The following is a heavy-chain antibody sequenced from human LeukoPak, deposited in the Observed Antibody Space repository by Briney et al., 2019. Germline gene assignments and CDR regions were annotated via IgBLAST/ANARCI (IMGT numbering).Heavy chain of an antibody. Sequence: PGGSLRLSCAASGFTFGSYAMHWVRQAPGKGLEWVAVIVYDGTNIYYVDSVKGRFTISRDNSKNTLYLQMNSLRAEDTAVYYCARKDSGRYINPFEFWGQGTLVTVSS. CDR2: IVYDGTNI. CDR3: ARKDSGRYINPFEF. J-gene: IGHJ4*02. D-gene: IGHD3-10*01. CDR1: GFTFGSYA. V-gene: IGHV3-30*04.